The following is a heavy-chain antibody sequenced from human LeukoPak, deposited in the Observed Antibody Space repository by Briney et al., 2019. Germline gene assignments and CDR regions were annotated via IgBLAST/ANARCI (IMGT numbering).Heavy chain of an antibody. CDR2: IKQDGSEK. CDR1: GFTFSMKW. V-gene: IGHV3-7*04. Sequence: VGSLSLSCAASGFTFSMKWMRCVGQAAGKGIEWVANIKQDGSEKYYVDSVEGRFTISRDNAKNSLYLQMNSLRGEDTAVYYCARGERGAVDIWGGGTTFTLST. CDR3: ARGERGAVDI. J-gene: IGHJ3*02.